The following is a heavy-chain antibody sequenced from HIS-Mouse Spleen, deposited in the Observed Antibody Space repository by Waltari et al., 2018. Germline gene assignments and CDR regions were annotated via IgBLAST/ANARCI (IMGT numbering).Heavy chain of an antibody. V-gene: IGHV4-39*07. CDR3: AREIPYSSSWYDWYFDL. D-gene: IGHD6-13*01. J-gene: IGHJ2*01. CDR2: IYYSGGT. CDR1: GGSISSSSYY. Sequence: QLQLQESGPGLVKPSETLSLTCTVSGGSISSSSYYWGWIRQPPGRGLEWIGSIYYSGGTDYNPALRRRGTISGDTSKNQCSLKRSSVTAADTAVYYCAREIPYSSSWYDWYFDLWGRGTLVTVSS.